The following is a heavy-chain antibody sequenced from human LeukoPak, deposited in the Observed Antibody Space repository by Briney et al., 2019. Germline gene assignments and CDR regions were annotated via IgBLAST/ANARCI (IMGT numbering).Heavy chain of an antibody. CDR1: GGSFSGYY. Sequence: SETLSLTCAVYGGSFSGYYWSWLRQPPGKGMERIGEINHSGSTNSNPSLKSRVTISVDTSKNQFSLKLSSVTAADTAVYYCARGFHRYSYGFGVYYFDYWGQGTLVTVSS. CDR2: INHSGST. D-gene: IGHD5-18*01. CDR3: ARGFHRYSYGFGVYYFDY. J-gene: IGHJ4*02. V-gene: IGHV4-34*01.